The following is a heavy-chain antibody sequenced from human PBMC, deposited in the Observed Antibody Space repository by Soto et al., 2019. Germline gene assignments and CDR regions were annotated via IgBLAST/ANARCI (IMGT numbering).Heavy chain of an antibody. V-gene: IGHV1-46*01. J-gene: IGHJ4*02. CDR2: INPTGGST. CDR3: ARQEGAVHGYGDYYFDY. CDR1: GYTFLKYY. Sequence: ASVKVSCKASGYTFLKYYVHWVRQAPGQGLEWTGIINPTGGSTSYAQKFQGRLTMTRDTSTSTVYMDLSSLRSEDAAVYYSARQEGAVHGYGDYYFDYWGQGTLVTVSS. D-gene: IGHD5-18*01.